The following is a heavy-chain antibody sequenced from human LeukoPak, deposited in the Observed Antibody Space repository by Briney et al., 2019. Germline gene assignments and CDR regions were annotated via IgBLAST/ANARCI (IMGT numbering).Heavy chain of an antibody. CDR3: ARDHGYSSYYFDY. D-gene: IGHD6-19*01. CDR2: IYHSGST. J-gene: IGHJ4*02. CDR1: GYSISSGYY. V-gene: IGHV4-38-2*02. Sequence: SETLSLTCTVSGYSISSGYYWGWIRPPPGKGLEWIGSIYHSGSTYYNPSLKSRVTISVDTSKNQFSLKLSSVTAADTAVYYCARDHGYSSYYFDYWGQGTLVTVS.